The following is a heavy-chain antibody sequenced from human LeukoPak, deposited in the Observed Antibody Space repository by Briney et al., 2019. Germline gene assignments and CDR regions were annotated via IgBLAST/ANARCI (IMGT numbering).Heavy chain of an antibody. J-gene: IGHJ6*02. D-gene: IGHD3-16*01. Sequence: PSETLSLTCAVYGGSFSGYYWSWIRQPPGKGLEWIGYIYYSGSTYYSPSLKSRVTISVDTSKNQFSLKLSSVTAADTAVYYCASGRAYGVDVWGQGTTVTVSS. CDR2: IYYSGST. V-gene: IGHV4-34*09. CDR3: ASGRAYGVDV. CDR1: GGSFSGYY.